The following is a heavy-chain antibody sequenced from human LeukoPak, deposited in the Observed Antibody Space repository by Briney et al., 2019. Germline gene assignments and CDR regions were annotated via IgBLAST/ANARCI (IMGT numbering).Heavy chain of an antibody. V-gene: IGHV4-39*01. CDR1: GGSISSSRYY. CDR3: VRGGGTCCRFDD. D-gene: IGHD2-15*01. CDR2: ISYSGST. J-gene: IGHJ4*02. Sequence: SETLSLTCTVSGGSISSSRYYWGWVRHPPGKGLEWIGSISYSGSTSYYPSLKSRVTISVDTSKGQFSLKLSSVTAADTAVYYCVRGGGTCCRFDDWGQGTLVTVSS.